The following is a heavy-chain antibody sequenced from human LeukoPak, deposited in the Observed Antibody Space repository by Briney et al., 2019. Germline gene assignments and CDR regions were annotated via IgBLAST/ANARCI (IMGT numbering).Heavy chain of an antibody. CDR1: GFSISSGCY. Sequence: SETLSLTCTVSGFSISSGCYWGWIRQPPGKGLEWIGSIYHSGSTYYNPSLKSRVTISVDTSKNQFSLKLSSVTAADTAVYYCARSPGGYYYDSSGYYRRRYWFDPWGQGTLVTVSS. CDR3: ARSPGGYYYDSSGYYRRRYWFDP. V-gene: IGHV4-38-2*02. CDR2: IYHSGST. D-gene: IGHD3-22*01. J-gene: IGHJ5*02.